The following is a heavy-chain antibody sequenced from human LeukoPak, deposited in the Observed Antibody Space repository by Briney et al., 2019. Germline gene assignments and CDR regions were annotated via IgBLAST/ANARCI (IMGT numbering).Heavy chain of an antibody. CDR3: ARAKDYSNPIFDY. J-gene: IGHJ4*02. Sequence: SETLSLTCTVSGGSISSGDYYWSWIRQPPRKGLEWIGYIYYSGSTYYNPSLKSRVTISVDTSKNQFSLKLSSVTAADTAVYYCARAKDYSNPIFDYWGQGTLVTVSS. CDR1: GGSISSGDYY. V-gene: IGHV4-30-4*01. D-gene: IGHD4-11*01. CDR2: IYYSGST.